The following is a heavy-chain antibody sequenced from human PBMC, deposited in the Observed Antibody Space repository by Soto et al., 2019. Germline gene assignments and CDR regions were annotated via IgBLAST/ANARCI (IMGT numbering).Heavy chain of an antibody. V-gene: IGHV3-30*03. CDR3: AIGYSYGLYGMDV. J-gene: IGHJ6*02. CDR1: GFTFNSYG. Sequence: GGSLRLSCAASGFTFNSYGMHWVRQAPGKGLEWVAVISYDGSNKYYADSVKGRFTISRDNSKNTLYLQMNSLRAEDTAVYYCAIGYSYGLYGMDVWGQGTTVTVSS. CDR2: ISYDGSNK. D-gene: IGHD5-18*01.